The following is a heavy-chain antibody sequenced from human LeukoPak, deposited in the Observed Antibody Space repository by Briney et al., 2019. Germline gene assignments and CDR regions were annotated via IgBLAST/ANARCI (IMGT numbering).Heavy chain of an antibody. CDR2: ISSSGSTI. CDR3: AGNVVVVAATRGYEYGMDV. Sequence: LSGGSLRLSCAASGFTFSSYEMNWVRHAPGKGLEWVSYISSSGSTIYYADSVKGRSTISRDNAKNSLYLQMNSLRAEDTAVYYCAGNVVVVAATRGYEYGMDVWGQGTTVTVSS. D-gene: IGHD2-15*01. CDR1: GFTFSSYE. J-gene: IGHJ6*02. V-gene: IGHV3-48*03.